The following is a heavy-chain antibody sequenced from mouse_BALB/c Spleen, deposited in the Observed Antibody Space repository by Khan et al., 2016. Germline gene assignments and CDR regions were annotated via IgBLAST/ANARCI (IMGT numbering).Heavy chain of an antibody. D-gene: IGHD2-1*01. CDR3: TIYGNYAPWFAN. Sequence: EVQLVESGPGLVKPSQSLSLTCTVTGYSITSDYAWNWIRQFPGNKLEWMGYIRYSGSTSYNPSLKSRISITRDTSRNQFFLQLNPVTTEDTATYYCTIYGNYAPWFANWGQGTLVTVSA. J-gene: IGHJ3*01. CDR2: IRYSGST. V-gene: IGHV3-2*02. CDR1: GYSITSDYA.